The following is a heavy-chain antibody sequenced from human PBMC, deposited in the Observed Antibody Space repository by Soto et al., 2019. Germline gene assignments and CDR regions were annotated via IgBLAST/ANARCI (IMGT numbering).Heavy chain of an antibody. D-gene: IGHD3-10*01. J-gene: IGHJ6*02. V-gene: IGHV3-30*18. CDR2: ISYDGSNK. CDR3: AKCFRAFVYPYYYGMDV. Sequence: ESGGGVVQPGRSLRLSCAASGFTFSSYGMHWVRQAPGKGLEWEAVISYDGSNKYYADSVKGRFTISRDNSKNTLYLQMNSLRAEDTAVYYSAKCFRAFVYPYYYGMDVWGQGTTVTVSS. CDR1: GFTFSSYG.